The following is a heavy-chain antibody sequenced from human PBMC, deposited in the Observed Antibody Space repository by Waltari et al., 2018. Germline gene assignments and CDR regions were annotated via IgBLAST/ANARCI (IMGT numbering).Heavy chain of an antibody. CDR2: INPNTGDT. V-gene: IGHV1-2*06. CDR3: ARDWGYYSDTSGYPSNWFGP. Sequence: QLQLVQSGAEVKKPGASVKVSCKASGYTLTGYYFHWVLQAPGQGLEWMGRINPNTGDTTYAQELQGRVTMTRDTSISTAYMELTSLRSEDTAVYYCARDWGYYSDTSGYPSNWFGPWGQGTLVTVSS. CDR1: GYTLTGYY. J-gene: IGHJ5*02. D-gene: IGHD3-22*01.